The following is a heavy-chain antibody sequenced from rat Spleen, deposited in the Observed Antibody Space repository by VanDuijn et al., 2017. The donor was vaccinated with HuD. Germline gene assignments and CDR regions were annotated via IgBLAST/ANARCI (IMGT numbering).Heavy chain of an antibody. D-gene: IGHD1-5*01. V-gene: IGHV5-7*01. J-gene: IGHJ3*01. CDR3: AKLEVQLGWFAY. CDR2: IIYDGSSI. Sequence: EVQLVESDGGLVQPGRSLKLSCAASGFTFSDYNMAWVASQAPKKGLEWVATIIYDGSSIYYRDSVKGRFTIFRENAKSTLYLKMDSLRSEDTATYCCAKLEVQLGWFAYWGQGTLVTVSS. CDR1: GFTFSDYN.